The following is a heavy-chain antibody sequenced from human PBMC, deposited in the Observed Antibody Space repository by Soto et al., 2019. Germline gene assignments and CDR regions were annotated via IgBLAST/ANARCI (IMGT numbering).Heavy chain of an antibody. J-gene: IGHJ4*02. CDR2: IYPGDSDT. CDR3: ARILSSSWFPFDY. D-gene: IGHD6-13*01. CDR1: GYSFTSYW. Sequence: GESLKISCKGSGYSFTSYWIGWVRQMPGKGLEWMGIIYPGDSDTRYSPSFQGQVTISADKSISTAYLQWSSLKASDTAMFYCARILSSSWFPFDYWGQGTLVTVSS. V-gene: IGHV5-51*01.